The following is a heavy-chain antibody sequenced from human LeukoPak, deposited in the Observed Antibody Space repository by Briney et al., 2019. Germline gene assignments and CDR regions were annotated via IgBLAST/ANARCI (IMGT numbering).Heavy chain of an antibody. CDR2: IIPIFGIA. D-gene: IGHD3-3*01. CDR3: ASLVSRFLETPYYYYGMDV. V-gene: IGHV1-69*04. J-gene: IGHJ6*02. CDR1: GGTFRSYA. Sequence: ASVKVSCKASGGTFRSYAISWVRQAPGQGLEWMGRIIPIFGIANYAQKFQGRVTITADKSTSTAYMELSSLRSEDTAVYYCASLVSRFLETPYYYYGMDVWGQGTTVTVSS.